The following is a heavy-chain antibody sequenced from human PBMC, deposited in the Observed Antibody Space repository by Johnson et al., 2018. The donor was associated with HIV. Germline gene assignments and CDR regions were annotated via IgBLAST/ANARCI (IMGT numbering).Heavy chain of an antibody. D-gene: IGHD4-17*01. CDR3: ARSRDYGPARSAFDI. Sequence: VQLVDSGGGLVQPGGSLRLSCAASGFTFSDYYLSWFRQAPGKGLEWVSYISSTATNIDYADSVKGRFTISRDNAKNSLYLQMNSLRAEETAVYYCARSRDYGPARSAFDIWGQGTVVTVSS. CDR2: ISSTATNI. CDR1: GFTFSDYY. J-gene: IGHJ3*02. V-gene: IGHV3-11*04.